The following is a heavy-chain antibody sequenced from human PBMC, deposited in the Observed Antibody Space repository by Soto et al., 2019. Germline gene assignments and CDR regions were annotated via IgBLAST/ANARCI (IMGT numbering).Heavy chain of an antibody. V-gene: IGHV1-69*13. CDR3: EKDGPIPHYDILTGYPY. D-gene: IGHD3-9*01. CDR2: IIPIFGTA. J-gene: IGHJ4*02. Sequence: SLKVSCKASGGTFSIYAISWVRQAPGQGLEWMGGIIPIFGTANYAQKFQGRVTITADESTSTAYMELSSLRSEDTAVYYCEKDGPIPHYDILTGYPYWGQGTLVSVSS. CDR1: GGTFSIYA.